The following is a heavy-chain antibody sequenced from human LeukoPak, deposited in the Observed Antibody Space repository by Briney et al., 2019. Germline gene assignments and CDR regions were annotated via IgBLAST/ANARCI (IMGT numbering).Heavy chain of an antibody. CDR1: GFTFSSYA. Sequence: GSLRLSCAASGFTFSSYAMSWVRQPPGKGLEWIGEINHSGSTNYNPSLKSRVTISVDTSENQFSLKLSSVTAADTAVYYCARRHDILTGYYKGGRLFDYWGQGTLVTVSS. J-gene: IGHJ4*02. CDR3: ARRHDILTGYYKGGRLFDY. CDR2: INHSGST. V-gene: IGHV4-34*01. D-gene: IGHD3-9*01.